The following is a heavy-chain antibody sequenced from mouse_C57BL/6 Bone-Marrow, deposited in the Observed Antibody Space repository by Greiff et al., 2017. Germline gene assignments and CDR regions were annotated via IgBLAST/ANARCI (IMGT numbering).Heavy chain of an antibody. CDR3: ARSPVYGYYFDY. Sequence: VQLQQSGAELARPGASVKLSCKASGYTFTSYGISWVKQRTGQGLEWIGEIYPRSGNTYYNEKFKGKATLTADKSSSTAYMELRSLTSEDSAVYFCARSPVYGYYFDYWGQGTTLTVSS. CDR2: IYPRSGNT. CDR1: GYTFTSYG. V-gene: IGHV1-81*01. J-gene: IGHJ2*01. D-gene: IGHD1-1*01.